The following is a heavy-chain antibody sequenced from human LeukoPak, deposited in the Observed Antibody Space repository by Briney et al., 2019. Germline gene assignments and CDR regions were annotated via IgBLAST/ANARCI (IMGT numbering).Heavy chain of an antibody. CDR3: ARGGGANWFDP. CDR2: IFNNGLT. Sequence: SETLSLTCAVSGGSISSTSYYWSWIRQPAGKGREWIGRIFNNGLTNYNPSLKSRVTISVDTSQNKFSLKLSSVTAADTAVYYCARGGGANWFDPWGQGTLVTVSS. V-gene: IGHV4-61*02. J-gene: IGHJ5*02. D-gene: IGHD2-15*01. CDR1: GGSISSTSYY.